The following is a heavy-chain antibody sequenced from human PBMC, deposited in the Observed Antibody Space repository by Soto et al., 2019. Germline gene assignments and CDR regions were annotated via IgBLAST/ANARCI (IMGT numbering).Heavy chain of an antibody. CDR3: ARLIGTSWFVG. CDR2: TYYRSQWFN. J-gene: IGHJ4*02. Sequence: SQTLSLTCAISGDGVSSNIFTWDWIRQSPSRGLEWLGRTYYRSQWFNDYAVSVKSRMTINADTSKNQFSLQLNYVTPEDTAVYYCARLIGTSWFVGWGQGTPVTVSS. D-gene: IGHD6-13*01. V-gene: IGHV6-1*01. CDR1: GDGVSSNIFT.